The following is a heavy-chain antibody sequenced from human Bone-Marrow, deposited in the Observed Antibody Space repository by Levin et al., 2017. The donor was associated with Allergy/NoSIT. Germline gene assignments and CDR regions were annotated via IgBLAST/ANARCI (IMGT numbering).Heavy chain of an antibody. Sequence: PSKTLSLTCSVSGGSVNSDGFFWTWIRQSPGKGLEWIGYVYYTGSTNYNPSLKSRLTMSIDTSKNEFSLRLHSVTAADTAIYYCAKDQSFDFWSSSYSESAFDIWGQGTVVTVSS. D-gene: IGHD3-3*01. CDR1: GGSVNSDGFF. V-gene: IGHV4-61*08. CDR3: AKDQSFDFWSSSYSESAFDI. J-gene: IGHJ3*02. CDR2: VYYTGST.